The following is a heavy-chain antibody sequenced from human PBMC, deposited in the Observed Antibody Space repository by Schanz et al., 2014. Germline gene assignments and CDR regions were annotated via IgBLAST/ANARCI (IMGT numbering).Heavy chain of an antibody. CDR2: ISGSGDST. CDR3: AKGYYDREF. CDR1: GFTFTRYD. J-gene: IGHJ4*02. Sequence: EVQVVESGGGLVQPGGSLRLSCAASGFTFTRYDMSWVRQAPGKGLEWVSGISGSGDSTNYGDSVKGRFTISRDNSKTSLYLQKNSMGAEDTAVYYCAKGYYDREFWGQGTLVTVSS. V-gene: IGHV3-23*04. D-gene: IGHD3-22*01.